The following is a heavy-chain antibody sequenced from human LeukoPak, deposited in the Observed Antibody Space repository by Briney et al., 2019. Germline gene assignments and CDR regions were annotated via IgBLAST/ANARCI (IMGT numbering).Heavy chain of an antibody. CDR1: RFTFSDYY. D-gene: IGHD3-3*01. CDR3: AREHLAPIFLEWLSVNDY. J-gene: IGHJ4*02. V-gene: IGHV3-11*04. Sequence: GGSLRLSCAASRFTFSDYYMSWIRQAPGKGLEWVSYITTTGSAISYADSVKGRFTISRDNAKNSLYLQMNSLRAEDTAVYYCAREHLAPIFLEWLSVNDYWGQGTLVTVSS. CDR2: ITTTGSAI.